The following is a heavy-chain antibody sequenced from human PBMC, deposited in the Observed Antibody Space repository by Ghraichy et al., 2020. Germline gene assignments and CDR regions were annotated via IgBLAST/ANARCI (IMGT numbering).Heavy chain of an antibody. CDR2: IKQDGSEK. J-gene: IGHJ6*02. CDR1: GFTFSSYW. Sequence: GGSLRLSCAASGFTFSSYWMSWVRQAPGKGLEWVANIKQDGSEKYYVDSVKGRFTISRDNAKNSLYLQMNSLRAEDTAVYYCAGTVLMVYAIPYYYGMDVWGQGTTVTVSS. D-gene: IGHD2-8*01. V-gene: IGHV3-7*01. CDR3: AGTVLMVYAIPYYYGMDV.